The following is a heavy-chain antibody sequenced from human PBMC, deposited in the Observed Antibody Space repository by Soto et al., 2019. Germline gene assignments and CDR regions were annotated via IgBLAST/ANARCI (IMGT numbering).Heavy chain of an antibody. CDR1: GYSFSNYL. V-gene: IGHV5-51*01. CDR3: ARLLWLSTNCYTGSRHFFDY. D-gene: IGHD2-2*02. CDR2: IYPAASDA. Sequence: GESLKISCKGSGYSFSNYLLACLRQMPWKGLEWMVIIYPAASDARYSPSFQGQVTISVDNSISTAYLQWSSLKASDTAMYYCARLLWLSTNCYTGSRHFFDYWGQGALVTVSS. J-gene: IGHJ4*02.